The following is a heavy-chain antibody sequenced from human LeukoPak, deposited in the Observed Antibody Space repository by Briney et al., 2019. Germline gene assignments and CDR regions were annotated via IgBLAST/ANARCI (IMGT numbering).Heavy chain of an antibody. V-gene: IGHV3-74*01. CDR2: INSDGSFT. CDR1: GFTFSRYW. CDR3: ARERLRAFDY. J-gene: IGHJ4*02. D-gene: IGHD6-25*01. Sequence: GGSLRLSCAASGFTFSRYWMHWVRQAPGKGLVWVSRINSDGSFTTYADSAEGRFTISRDNSKNTLYLQMNSLRAEDTAVYYCARERLRAFDYWGQGTLVTVSS.